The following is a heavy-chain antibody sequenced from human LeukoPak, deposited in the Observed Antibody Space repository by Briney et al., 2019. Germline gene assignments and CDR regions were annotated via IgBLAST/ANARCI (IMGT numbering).Heavy chain of an antibody. CDR1: GGSISSYY. V-gene: IGHV4-59*01. D-gene: IGHD3-10*01. Sequence: PSETLSLTCTVSGGSISSYYWSWIRQPPGKGLEWIGYIYYSGSTNYNPSLKSRVTISVDTSKNQFSLKLSSVTAADTAVYYCARWNYYGSGSYFDYWGQGTLVTVSS. CDR2: IYYSGST. CDR3: ARWNYYGSGSYFDY. J-gene: IGHJ4*02.